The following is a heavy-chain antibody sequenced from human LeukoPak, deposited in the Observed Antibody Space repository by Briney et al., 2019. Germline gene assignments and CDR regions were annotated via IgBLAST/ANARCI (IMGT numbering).Heavy chain of an antibody. D-gene: IGHD3-16*02. CDR3: ARDGRRITFGGVIETGYFDY. CDR2: ISSSSSDI. Sequence: GGSLRLSCAASGFTFSSYSMNWVRQAPGKGLEWVSSISSSSSDIYYADSVKGRFTISRDNAKNSLYLQMNSLRAEDTALYYCARDGRRITFGGVIETGYFDYWGQGTLVTVSS. V-gene: IGHV3-21*04. J-gene: IGHJ4*02. CDR1: GFTFSSYS.